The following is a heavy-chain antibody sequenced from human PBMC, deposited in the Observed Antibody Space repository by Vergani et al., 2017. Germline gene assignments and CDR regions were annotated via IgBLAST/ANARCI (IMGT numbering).Heavy chain of an antibody. V-gene: IGHV3-15*01. D-gene: IGHD3-22*01. Sequence: EVQLVESGGGLVKPGGSLRLSCAASGFTFSNAWMSWVRQAPGKGLEWVGRIKRKTDGGTTDYAAPVKGRFTISRDDSKNTLDLQMNSLKTEDTAVYYCTTRPLSASRGFYYERFAYWGEGTLVTVSS. CDR1: GFTFSNAW. J-gene: IGHJ4*02. CDR2: IKRKTDGGTT. CDR3: TTRPLSASRGFYYERFAY.